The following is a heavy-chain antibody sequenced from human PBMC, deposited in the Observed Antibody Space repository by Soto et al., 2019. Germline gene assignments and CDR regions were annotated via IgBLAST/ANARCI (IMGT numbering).Heavy chain of an antibody. J-gene: IGHJ5*02. Sequence: GESLKISCKGSGYSFTSYWIGWVRQMPGKVLEWMGIIYPGDSDTRYSPSFQGQVTISADKSISTAYLQWSSLKASDTAMYYCARRGEAYCGGDCYSGVNNWFDPWGQGXLVTVSS. CDR2: IYPGDSDT. D-gene: IGHD2-21*02. CDR1: GYSFTSYW. CDR3: ARRGEAYCGGDCYSGVNNWFDP. V-gene: IGHV5-51*01.